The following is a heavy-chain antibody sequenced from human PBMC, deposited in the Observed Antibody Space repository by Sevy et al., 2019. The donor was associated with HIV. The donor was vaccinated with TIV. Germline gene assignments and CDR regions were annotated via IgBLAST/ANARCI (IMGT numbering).Heavy chain of an antibody. V-gene: IGHV1-18*01. D-gene: IGHD4-4*01. CDR1: GYTFTSYG. J-gene: IGHJ6*02. CDR2: ISAYNGNT. Sequence: ASVKVSCKASGYTFTSYGISWVRQAPGQGLEWMGWISAYNGNTNYAQKLQGRVTMTTDTSTSTAYMELRSLGSDDTAVYYCARDMTTGVYYYGMDVWGQGTTVTVSS. CDR3: ARDMTTGVYYYGMDV.